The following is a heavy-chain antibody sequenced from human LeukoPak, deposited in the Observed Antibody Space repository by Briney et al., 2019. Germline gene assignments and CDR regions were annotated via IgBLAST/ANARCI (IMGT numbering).Heavy chain of an antibody. CDR3: ARNGGYGDYDY. J-gene: IGHJ4*02. V-gene: IGHV4-59*08. CDR1: GGSISSYY. D-gene: IGHD4-17*01. CDR2: IHYTGST. Sequence: SETLSLTCTVSGGSISSYYWSWIRQPPGKGLEWIGYIHYTGSTNYNPSLKSRVTISVDTSKNQFSLKLSSVTAADTAVYYCARNGGYGDYDYWGQGTLVTVSS.